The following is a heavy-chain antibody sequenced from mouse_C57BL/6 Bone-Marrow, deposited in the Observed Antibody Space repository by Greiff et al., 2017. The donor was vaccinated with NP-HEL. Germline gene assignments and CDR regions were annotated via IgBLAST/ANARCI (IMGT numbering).Heavy chain of an antibody. CDR2: ISYDGSN. Sequence: EVKLQESGPGLVKPSQSLSLTCSVTGYSIISGYYWYWIRQLPGNKLEWMAYISYDGSNNYNPSLKNRIPIPRDKSNNQFFLKLTSVTTEDTATYYCAREGGYYGSPFAYWGQGTLVTVSA. V-gene: IGHV3-6*01. J-gene: IGHJ3*01. CDR3: AREGGYYGSPFAY. CDR1: GYSIISGYY. D-gene: IGHD1-1*01.